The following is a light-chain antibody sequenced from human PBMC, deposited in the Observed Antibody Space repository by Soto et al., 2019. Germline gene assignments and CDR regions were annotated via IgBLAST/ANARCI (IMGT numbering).Light chain of an antibody. CDR1: QSVRSK. V-gene: IGKV3-15*01. CDR3: QQYNNWPPIT. CDR2: DAS. Sequence: ERVMTQSPCTLSMSPGERATLSCRASQSVRSKLAWYQQKPGQAPRLLIYDASTRATGIPARFSGSGSGTEFTLTISSLQSEDFAVYYCQQYNNWPPITLGQGTRLEIK. J-gene: IGKJ5*01.